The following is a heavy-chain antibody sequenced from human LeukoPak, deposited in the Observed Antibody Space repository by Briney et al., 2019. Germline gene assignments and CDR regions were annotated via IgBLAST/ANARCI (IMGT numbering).Heavy chain of an antibody. CDR3: AKGAEYDFWRGRYFDY. CDR2: MNPNSGNT. Sequence: ASVKVSCKASGYTFTSYDINWVRQATGQGLEWMGWMNPNSGNTGYAQKFQGRATMTRNTSISTAYMELSSLRSEDTAVYYCAKGAEYDFWRGRYFDYWGQGTLVTVSS. V-gene: IGHV1-8*01. CDR1: GYTFTSYD. J-gene: IGHJ4*02. D-gene: IGHD3-3*01.